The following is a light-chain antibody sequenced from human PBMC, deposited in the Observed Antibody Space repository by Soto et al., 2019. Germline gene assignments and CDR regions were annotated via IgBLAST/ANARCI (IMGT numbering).Light chain of an antibody. J-gene: IGKJ5*01. V-gene: IGKV1-12*01. CDR2: AAS. CDR3: RQASSFPHT. Sequence: DIQMTQSPSSVSAPVGDRVTISCRASQDIDKWLAWYQKKPGKAPKLLISAASTLQSGVPSRFSGSGSGTEFTLTIQSLQPDDIASYYCRQASSFPHTFGQGTRLEIK. CDR1: QDIDKW.